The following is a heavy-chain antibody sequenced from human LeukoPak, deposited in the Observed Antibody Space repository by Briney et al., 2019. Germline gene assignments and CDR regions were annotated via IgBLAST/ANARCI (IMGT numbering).Heavy chain of an antibody. CDR2: IRYDGGNK. CDR3: AKDQSPGHYYDSSGYFDY. J-gene: IGHJ4*02. D-gene: IGHD3-22*01. Sequence: GGSLRLSXAASGFTFSSYGMHWVRQAPGKGQEWVAFIRYDGGNKYYADSVKGRFTISRDNSKNTLYLQMNNLRPEDTAVYNCAKDQSPGHYYDSSGYFDYWGQGTLVTVSS. CDR1: GFTFSSYG. V-gene: IGHV3-30*02.